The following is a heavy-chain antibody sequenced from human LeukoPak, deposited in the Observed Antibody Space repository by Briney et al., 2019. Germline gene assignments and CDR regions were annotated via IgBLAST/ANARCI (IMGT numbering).Heavy chain of an antibody. J-gene: IGHJ4*02. CDR2: MNPNSGNT. Sequence: ASVKVSFKASGYTFTSYDINWVRQATGQGLEWMGWMNPNSGNTGYAQKFRGRVTMTRNTSISTAYMELSSLRAEDTALYYCARGSYYYDSSGYPFDYWGQGTLVTVSS. CDR3: ARGSYYYDSSGYPFDY. V-gene: IGHV1-8*01. D-gene: IGHD3-22*01. CDR1: GYTFTSYD.